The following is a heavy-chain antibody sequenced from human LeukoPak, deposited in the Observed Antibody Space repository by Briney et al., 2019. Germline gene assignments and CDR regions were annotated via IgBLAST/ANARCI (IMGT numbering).Heavy chain of an antibody. Sequence: PSETLSLTCTVSGGSISSYYWSWIRQPPGKGLEWIGYIYYGGSTNYNPSLKSRVTISVDTSKNQFSLKLSSVTAADTAVYYCARDQPVSIAGVYYYYGMDVWGQGTTVTVSS. V-gene: IGHV4-59*01. J-gene: IGHJ6*02. CDR3: ARDQPVSIAGVYYYYGMDV. CDR2: IYYGGST. CDR1: GGSISSYY. D-gene: IGHD6-6*01.